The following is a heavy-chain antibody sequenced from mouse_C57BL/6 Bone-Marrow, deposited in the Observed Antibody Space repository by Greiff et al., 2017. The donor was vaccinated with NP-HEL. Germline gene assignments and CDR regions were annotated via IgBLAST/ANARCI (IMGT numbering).Heavy chain of an antibody. V-gene: IGHV1-55*01. Sequence: QVQLQQPGAELVKPGASVKMSCKASGYTFTSYWITWVNQRPGQGLEWIGDIYPGSGSTNYNEKFKSKATLTVDTSSSTAYMQLSSLTSEDSAVYYCATPRYYNYAMDYWGQGTSVTVSS. D-gene: IGHD2-12*01. CDR3: ATPRYYNYAMDY. J-gene: IGHJ4*01. CDR2: IYPGSGST. CDR1: GYTFTSYW.